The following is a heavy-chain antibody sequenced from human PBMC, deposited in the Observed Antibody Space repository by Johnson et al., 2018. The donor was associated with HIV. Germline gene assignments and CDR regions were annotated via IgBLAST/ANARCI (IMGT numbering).Heavy chain of an antibody. CDR3: ARAVAGRGNAFDI. V-gene: IGHV3-15*01. J-gene: IGHJ3*02. CDR1: GFTFTNAW. Sequence: VQLVESGGGLVKPGGSLRLSCGPSGFTFTNAWMNWVRQAPGKGLEWVGRIKSKTDGGTTDYAAPVKGRFTISRDDSKTTVYLQMNSLKTGDTAVYYWARAVAGRGNAFDIWGLGTMVTVSS. D-gene: IGHD6-19*01. CDR2: IKSKTDGGTT.